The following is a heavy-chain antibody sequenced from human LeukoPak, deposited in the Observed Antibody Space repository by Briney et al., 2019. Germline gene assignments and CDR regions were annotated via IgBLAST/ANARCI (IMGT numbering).Heavy chain of an antibody. J-gene: IGHJ3*02. CDR3: ARQVGVGANSDAFDI. CDR1: SGSIRSYY. D-gene: IGHD1-26*01. V-gene: IGHV4-59*01. CDR2: IYYSGST. Sequence: SETLSLTCTVSSGSIRSYYWSWIRQFPEKRQEWIGYIYYSGSTSYNPSLKSRVTISVDMSKNQFSLELKSVTAADTAVYYCARQVGVGANSDAFDIWGQGTMVTVSS.